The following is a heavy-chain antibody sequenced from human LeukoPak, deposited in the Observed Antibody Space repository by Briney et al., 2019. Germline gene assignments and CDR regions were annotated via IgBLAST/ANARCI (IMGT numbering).Heavy chain of an antibody. D-gene: IGHD3-22*01. J-gene: IGHJ4*02. CDR1: GFTFSSYE. CDR3: AMSPYYYDSSGYYSNHY. CDR2: ISSSGSTI. Sequence: PGGSLRLSCAASGFTFSSYEMNWVRQAPGKGLEWVSYISSSGSTIYYADSVKGRFTISRDNAKNSLYLQMNSLRAEDTAVYYCAMSPYYYDSSGYYSNHYWGQGTLVTVSS. V-gene: IGHV3-48*03.